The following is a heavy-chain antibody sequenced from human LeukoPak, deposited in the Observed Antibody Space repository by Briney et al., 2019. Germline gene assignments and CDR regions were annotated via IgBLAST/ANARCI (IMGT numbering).Heavy chain of an antibody. CDR2: IWYDGSNK. CDR1: GFTFSSHG. V-gene: IGHV3-33*01. D-gene: IGHD2-21*02. Sequence: PGRSLRLSCAASGFTFSSHGMNWVRQAPGKGLEWVAVIWYDGSNKYYADSVKGRFTISRDNSKNTLYLQMNSLRDEDTAMYYCARRGDGKRFDYWGQGTLVTVSS. J-gene: IGHJ4*02. CDR3: ARRGDGKRFDY.